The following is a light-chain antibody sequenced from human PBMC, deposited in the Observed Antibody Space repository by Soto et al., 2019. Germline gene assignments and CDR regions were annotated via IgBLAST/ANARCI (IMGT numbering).Light chain of an antibody. J-gene: IGLJ3*02. V-gene: IGLV1-40*01. CDR1: SSNIGTGYD. CDR2: GNT. CDR3: AAWDDSLNGPV. Sequence: QSVLTQPPSVSGAPGQRVTISCTGSSSNIGTGYDVHWYQQLPGTAPKVLIYGNTNRPSGVPDRFSGSKSGTSASLAISGLQSEDEADYYCAAWDDSLNGPVFGGGTKLTVL.